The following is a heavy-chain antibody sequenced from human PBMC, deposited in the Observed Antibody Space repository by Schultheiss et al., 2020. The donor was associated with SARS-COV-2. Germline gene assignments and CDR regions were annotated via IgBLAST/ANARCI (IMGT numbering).Heavy chain of an antibody. D-gene: IGHD2-15*01. CDR2: IYYSGST. CDR1: GGSFSGYY. J-gene: IGHJ6*02. V-gene: IGHV4-59*08. CDR3: ARRAYCSGGSCYPYGMDV. Sequence: SETLSLTCAVYGGSFSGYYWSWIRQPPGKGLEWIGYIYYSGSTNYNPSLKSRVTISVDTSKNQFSLRLSSVTAADTAVYYCARRAYCSGGSCYPYGMDVWGQGTTVTVSS.